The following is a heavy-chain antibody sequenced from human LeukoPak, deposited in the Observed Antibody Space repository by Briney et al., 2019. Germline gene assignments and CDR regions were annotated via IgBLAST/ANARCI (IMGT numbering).Heavy chain of an antibody. D-gene: IGHD6-13*01. CDR2: IYYSGST. CDR1: GGSISSYY. V-gene: IGHV4-59*08. J-gene: IGHJ4*02. CDR3: ARMSIAAAGAFDY. Sequence: SETLSLTCTVSGGSISSYYWSWIRQPPGKGLEWIGHIYYSGSTTYNPSLKSRVTISADTSKNQFSLKLSSVTAADTAVYYCARMSIAAAGAFDYWGQGTLVTVSS.